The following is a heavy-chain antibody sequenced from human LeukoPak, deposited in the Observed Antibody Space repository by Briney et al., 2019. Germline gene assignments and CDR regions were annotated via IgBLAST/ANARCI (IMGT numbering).Heavy chain of an antibody. Sequence: PSETLSLTCTVSGGSISNYYWSWIRQPPGKGLEWIGYIYYNGNTNYNPSLKSRVTISVDTSKNQFSLKLSSVTAADTAVYYCTRGGSIFGDYLSDYWGQGTLVTVSS. D-gene: IGHD4-17*01. J-gene: IGHJ4*02. CDR1: GGSISNYY. CDR2: IYYNGNT. V-gene: IGHV4-59*08. CDR3: TRGGSIFGDYLSDY.